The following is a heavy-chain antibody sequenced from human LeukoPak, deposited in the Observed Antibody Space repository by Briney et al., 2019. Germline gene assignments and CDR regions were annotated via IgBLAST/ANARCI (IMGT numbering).Heavy chain of an antibody. J-gene: IGHJ3*02. CDR3: AKELYSSIVVVPAAMRVGGAFDI. CDR1: GFTFSSYG. CDR2: IRYDGSNK. Sequence: GGSLRLSCAASGFTFSSYGMHWVRQAPGKGLEWVAFIRYDGSNKYYADSVKGRFTISRDNSKNTLYLQMNSLRAEDTAVYYCAKELYSSIVVVPAAMRVGGAFDIWGQGTMVTVSS. D-gene: IGHD2-2*01. V-gene: IGHV3-30*02.